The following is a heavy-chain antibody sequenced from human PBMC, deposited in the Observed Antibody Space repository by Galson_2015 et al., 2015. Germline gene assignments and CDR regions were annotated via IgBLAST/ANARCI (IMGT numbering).Heavy chain of an antibody. CDR1: GFSLSTSGMR. V-gene: IGHV2-70*04. CDR2: IDWDDDK. J-gene: IGHJ4*02. D-gene: IGHD6-6*01. CDR3: ARFSSSGDYFDY. Sequence: PALVKPTQTLTLTCTFSGFSLSTSGMRVSWIRQPPGKALEWLARIDWDDDKFYSTSLKTRLTISKDTSKNQVVLTMTNMDPVDTATYYCARFSSSGDYFDYWGQGTLVTVSS.